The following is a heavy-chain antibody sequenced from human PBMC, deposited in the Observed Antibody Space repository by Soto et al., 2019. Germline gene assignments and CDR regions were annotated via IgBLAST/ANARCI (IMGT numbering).Heavy chain of an antibody. CDR1: GYSFTSYW. Sequence: GESLKISCKGSGYSFTSYWIGWVRQMPGKGLEWMGIIYPGDSDTRYSPSFQGQVTISADKSISTAYLQWSSLKASDTAMYYCARSYYDSSGYYTNWFDPWGQGTLVTVSS. J-gene: IGHJ5*02. CDR2: IYPGDSDT. V-gene: IGHV5-51*01. CDR3: ARSYYDSSGYYTNWFDP. D-gene: IGHD3-22*01.